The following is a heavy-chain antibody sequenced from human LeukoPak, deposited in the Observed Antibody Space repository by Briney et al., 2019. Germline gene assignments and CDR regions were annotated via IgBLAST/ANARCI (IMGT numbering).Heavy chain of an antibody. V-gene: IGHV4-34*01. CDR1: GGSFSGYY. CDR3: ARIPLASNAFDI. J-gene: IGHJ3*02. CDR2: INHSGST. Sequence: SETLSLTCAVYGGSFSGYYWSWIRQPPGKGLEWIGEINHSGSTNYNPSLKSRVTISVDTSKNQFSLKLSSVTAADTAVYYCARIPLASNAFDIWGQGTVVTVSS. D-gene: IGHD3-3*02.